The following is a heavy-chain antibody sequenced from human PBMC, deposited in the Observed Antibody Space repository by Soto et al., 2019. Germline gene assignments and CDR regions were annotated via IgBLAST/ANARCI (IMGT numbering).Heavy chain of an antibody. V-gene: IGHV1-18*01. CDR3: ARGSTVESANY. CDR2: ISAYNGNT. CDR1: GYTFTSYG. D-gene: IGHD4-17*01. Sequence: ASVKVSCKASGYTFTSYGFNWVRQAPGQGLEWMGWISAYNGNTNYAQKLQGRVTMTTDTSTSTAYMELRSLRSDDTAVYYCARGSTVESANYWGQATLVTVSS. J-gene: IGHJ4*02.